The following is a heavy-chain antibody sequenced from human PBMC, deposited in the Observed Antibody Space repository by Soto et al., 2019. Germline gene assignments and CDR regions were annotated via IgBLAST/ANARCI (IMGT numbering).Heavy chain of an antibody. CDR2: IYYSGST. J-gene: IGHJ4*02. CDR1: GRSISSYY. CDR3: ARALVSSSWYFDY. V-gene: IGHV4-59*01. D-gene: IGHD6-6*01. Sequence: PSETLSLTCAVYGRSISSYYWSWIRQPPGKGLEWIGYIYYSGSTNYNPSLKSRVTISVDTSKNQFSLKLSSVTAADTAVYYCARALVSSSWYFDYWGQGTLVTVSS.